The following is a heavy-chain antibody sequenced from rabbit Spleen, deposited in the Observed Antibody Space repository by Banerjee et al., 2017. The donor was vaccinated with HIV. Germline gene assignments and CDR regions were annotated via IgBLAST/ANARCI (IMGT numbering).Heavy chain of an antibody. J-gene: IGHJ4*01. CDR1: GFSFSSSYY. CDR2: IYAGSSGSA. CDR3: ARDPYRDGNNNRVYFDL. V-gene: IGHV1S45*01. D-gene: IGHD6-1*01. Sequence: QEQLEESGGDLVKPEGSLTLTCTASGFSFSSSYYMCWVRQAPGKGLEWIGCIYAGSSGSAYYASWVKSRFTISKTSSTTVTLQMTSLTAADTATYFCARDPYRDGNNNRVYFDLWGPGTLVTVS.